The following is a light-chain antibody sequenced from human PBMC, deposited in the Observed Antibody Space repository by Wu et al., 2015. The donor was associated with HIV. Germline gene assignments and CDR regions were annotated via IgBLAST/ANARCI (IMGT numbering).Light chain of an antibody. V-gene: IGKV3-11*01. CDR2: DAS. CDR1: QGVNSY. CDR3: QHRFNWPLI. J-gene: IGKJ5*01. Sequence: EIVLTQSPATLSLFPGERATLSCRASQGVNSYLAWYQQKPGQPPRLLIYDASDRATGISARFSGSGSGTDFTLTISSLEPEDFAVYYCQHRFNWPLIFGQGTRLEIK.